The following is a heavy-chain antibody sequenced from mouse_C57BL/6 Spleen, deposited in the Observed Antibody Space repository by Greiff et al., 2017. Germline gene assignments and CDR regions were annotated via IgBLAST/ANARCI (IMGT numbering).Heavy chain of an antibody. CDR3: ARSKGPVPLFDY. CDR1: GYTFTSYW. J-gene: IGHJ2*01. V-gene: IGHV1-64*01. CDR2: IHPNSGST. Sequence: QVQLQQPGAELVKPGASVKLSCKASGYTFTSYWMHWVKQRPGQGLEWIGMIHPNSGSTNYNEKFKSKATLTVDKSSSPAYMQLSSLTSEDSAVYYCARSKGPVPLFDYWGQGTTLTVSS.